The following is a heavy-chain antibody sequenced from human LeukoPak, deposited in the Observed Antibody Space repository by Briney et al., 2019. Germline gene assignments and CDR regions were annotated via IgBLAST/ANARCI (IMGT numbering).Heavy chain of an antibody. CDR2: INHSGST. D-gene: IGHD3-10*01. J-gene: IGHJ4*02. CDR1: GGSFSGYY. Sequence: SETLSLTCAVYGGSFSGYYWSWIRQPQGKGLEWIGEINHSGSTNYNPSLKSRVTISVDTSKNQFSLKLSSVTAADTAVYYCARGLTMVRGVIAEPDYWGQGTLVTVSS. CDR3: ARGLTMVRGVIAEPDY. V-gene: IGHV4-34*01.